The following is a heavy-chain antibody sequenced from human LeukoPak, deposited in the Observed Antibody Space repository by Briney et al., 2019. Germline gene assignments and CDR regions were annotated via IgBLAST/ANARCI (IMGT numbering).Heavy chain of an antibody. CDR2: IDHSGST. CDR1: GGSFSGYY. D-gene: IGHD3-10*01. Sequence: SETLSLTCAVYGGSFSGYYWSWIRQPPGKGLEWIGEIDHSGSTTYNPSLKSRVTISVDTSKNQFSLKLSSVTAADTAVYYCASPSQAVPGYYYYMDVWGKGTTVTVSS. V-gene: IGHV4-34*01. J-gene: IGHJ6*03. CDR3: ASPSQAVPGYYYYMDV.